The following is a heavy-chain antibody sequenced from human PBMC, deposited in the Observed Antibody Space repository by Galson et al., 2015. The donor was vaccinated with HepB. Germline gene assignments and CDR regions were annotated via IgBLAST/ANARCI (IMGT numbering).Heavy chain of an antibody. CDR3: VREITETPDAFDI. D-gene: IGHD4-17*01. Sequence: SLRLSCAAAGFTFSSYEMSWVRQAAGKGLEWISYSNSGGNNIFYADSVQGRFTISRDNTKKSLFLQMNTLRAEDTAVYYCVREITETPDAFDIWGPGTMVTVSS. J-gene: IGHJ3*02. V-gene: IGHV3-48*03. CDR1: GFTFSSYE. CDR2: SNSGGNNI.